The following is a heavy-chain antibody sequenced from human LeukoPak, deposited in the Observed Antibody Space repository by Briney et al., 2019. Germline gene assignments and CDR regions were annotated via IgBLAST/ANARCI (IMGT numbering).Heavy chain of an antibody. V-gene: IGHV1-8*03. CDR3: ARVYGSSGWYEDGYYYYYYMDV. Sequence: ASVKVSCKASGYTFTSYGISWVRQAPGQGLEWMGWMNPNSGNTGYAQKFQGRVTITRNTSISTAYMELSSLRSEDTAVYYCARVYGSSGWYEDGYYYYYYMDVWGKGTTVTVSS. J-gene: IGHJ6*03. CDR2: MNPNSGNT. CDR1: GYTFTSYG. D-gene: IGHD6-19*01.